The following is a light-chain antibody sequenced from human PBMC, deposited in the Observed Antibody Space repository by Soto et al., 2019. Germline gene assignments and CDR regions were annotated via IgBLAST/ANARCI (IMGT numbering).Light chain of an antibody. V-gene: IGLV1-44*01. CDR1: SSNIGSNT. CDR3: AAWDDSLSGSWV. Sequence: QSVLTQPPSASGTPGQRVTISCSGSSSNIGSNTVNWYQQLPGTATKLLIYSNNQRPSGVPDRFSGSKSGTSASLAISGLQSEDEADYYCAAWDDSLSGSWVFGGGTKLTVL. CDR2: SNN. J-gene: IGLJ3*02.